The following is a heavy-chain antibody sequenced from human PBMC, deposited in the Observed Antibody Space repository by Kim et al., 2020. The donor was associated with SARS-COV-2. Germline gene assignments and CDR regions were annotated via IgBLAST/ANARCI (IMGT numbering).Heavy chain of an antibody. V-gene: IGHV3-33*01. CDR3: AREGVVVVPAAKPQPCFDY. CDR1: GFTFSSYG. D-gene: IGHD2-2*02. CDR2: IWYDGSNK. J-gene: IGHJ4*02. Sequence: GGSLRLSCAASGFTFSSYGMHWVRQAPGKGLEWVAVIWYDGSNKYYADSVKGRFTISRDNSKNTLYLQMNSLRAEDTAVYYCAREGVVVVPAAKPQPCFDYWGQGTLVTVSS.